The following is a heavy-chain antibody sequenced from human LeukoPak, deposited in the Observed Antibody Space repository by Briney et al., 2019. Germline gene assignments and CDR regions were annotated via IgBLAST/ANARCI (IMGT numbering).Heavy chain of an antibody. CDR2: ISAYNGDT. CDR1: GYTFTSYG. V-gene: IGHV1-18*01. CDR3: ARAGYSSSLFGSGPGY. Sequence: ASVKVSCKASGYTFTSYGISWVRQAPGQGLEWMGWISAYNGDTNYAQKLQGRVTMTTDTSTSTAYMELRSLRSDDTAVYYCARAGYSSSLFGSGPGYWGQGTLATVSS. J-gene: IGHJ4*02. D-gene: IGHD6-13*01.